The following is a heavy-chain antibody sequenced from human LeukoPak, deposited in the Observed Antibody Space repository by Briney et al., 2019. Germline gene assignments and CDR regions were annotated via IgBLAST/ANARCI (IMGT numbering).Heavy chain of an antibody. CDR1: GFTFSSYS. CDR2: ISSSSSTI. J-gene: IGHJ4*02. D-gene: IGHD6-13*01. Sequence: PGGSLRLSCAASGFTFSSYSMNWVRQAPGKGLEWVSYISSSSSTIYYADSVKGRFTISRDNAKNSLYLQMNSLRAEDTAVYYCARGRIAAAGTSFDYWGQGTLVTVSS. V-gene: IGHV3-48*04. CDR3: ARGRIAAAGTSFDY.